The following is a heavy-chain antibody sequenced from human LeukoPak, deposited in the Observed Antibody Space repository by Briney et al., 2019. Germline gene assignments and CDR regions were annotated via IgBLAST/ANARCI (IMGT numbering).Heavy chain of an antibody. CDR2: INPSGGST. Sequence: ASVKVSCKASGYTFTSYYMHWVRQAPGQGLEGRGIINPSGGSTIYAQKFQGRVTMTRDTSTSTVYMELSSLRSEDTAVYYCARGNYYGSGSYYESDYWGQGTLVTVSS. J-gene: IGHJ4*02. CDR3: ARGNYYGSGSYYESDY. D-gene: IGHD3-10*01. CDR1: GYTFTSYY. V-gene: IGHV1-46*01.